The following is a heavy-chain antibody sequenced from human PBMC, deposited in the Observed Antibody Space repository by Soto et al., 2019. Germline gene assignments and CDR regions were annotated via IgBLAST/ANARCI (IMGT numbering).Heavy chain of an antibody. D-gene: IGHD3-16*02. CDR2: INHSGST. J-gene: IGHJ3*02. CDR1: GGSFSGYY. CDR3: ARPRRGYDDVWGSYHPDAFDI. Sequence: QVQLQQWGAGLLKPSETLSLTCAVYGGSFSGYYWSWIRQPPGKGLEWIGEINHSGSTNYNPSLTSRVTISVDTSKNQFSLKLSSVTAADTAVYYCARPRRGYDDVWGSYHPDAFDIWGQGTMVTVSS. V-gene: IGHV4-34*01.